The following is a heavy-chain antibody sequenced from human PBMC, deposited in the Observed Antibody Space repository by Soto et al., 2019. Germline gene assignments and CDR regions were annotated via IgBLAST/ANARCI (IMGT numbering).Heavy chain of an antibody. D-gene: IGHD3-3*01. CDR3: ARTEYDFWSGYKPDGMDV. J-gene: IGHJ6*02. V-gene: IGHV4-39*01. CDR2: IYYSGST. CDR1: GGSISSSSYY. Sequence: QLQLQESGPGLVKPSATLSLTCTVSGGSISSSSYYWCWIRQPPGKGLEWIGSIYYSGSTYYNPSLKSRVTRAVDTSKNQFSRKLSSATAADTAVYDGARTEYDFWSGYKPDGMDVWGQGTTVTVSS.